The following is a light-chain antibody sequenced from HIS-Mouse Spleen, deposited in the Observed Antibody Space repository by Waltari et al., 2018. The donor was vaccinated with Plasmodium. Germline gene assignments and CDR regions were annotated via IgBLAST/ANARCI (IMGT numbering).Light chain of an antibody. Sequence: SYELTQPPSVSVSPGQTASITCPGAQLGNNYHCWYQQKPGQSPVPVIYQDSKRPSGIPERFSGSNAGNTATLTISGTQAMDEADYYCQVWDSSSDHVVFGGGTKLTVL. CDR1: QLGNNY. CDR3: QVWDSSSDHVV. CDR2: QDS. V-gene: IGLV3-1*01. J-gene: IGLJ2*01.